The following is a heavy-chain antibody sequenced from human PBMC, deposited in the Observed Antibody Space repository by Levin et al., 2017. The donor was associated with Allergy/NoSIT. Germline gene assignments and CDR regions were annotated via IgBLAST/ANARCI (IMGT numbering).Heavy chain of an antibody. CDR1: GFSFSYYA. CDR3: ALGAPFDSSDYQHYGMAL. CDR2: ISYDGNTQ. Sequence: GGSLRLSCAASGFSFSYYAMHWVRQAPGKGLEWVAVISYDGNTQFYADSVKGRFTISRDNSKNTLSLQMNSLRAEDTAVYYGALGAPFDSSDYQHYGMALWGQGATVTVSS. J-gene: IGHJ6*02. V-gene: IGHV3-30*03. D-gene: IGHD3-22*01.